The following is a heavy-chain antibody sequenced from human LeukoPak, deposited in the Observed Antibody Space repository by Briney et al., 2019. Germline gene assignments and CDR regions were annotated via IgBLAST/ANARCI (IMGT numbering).Heavy chain of an antibody. Sequence: SETLSLTCTVSGYSISSGYYWGWIRQPPGKGLEWIGSIYHSGSTYYNPSLKSRVTISVDTSKNQFSLKVSSVTAADTVVYFCARGGDGYNFNYYYMDVWGKGTTVTVSS. CDR1: GYSISSGYY. CDR2: IYHSGST. CDR3: ARGGDGYNFNYYYMDV. J-gene: IGHJ6*03. V-gene: IGHV4-38-2*02. D-gene: IGHD5-24*01.